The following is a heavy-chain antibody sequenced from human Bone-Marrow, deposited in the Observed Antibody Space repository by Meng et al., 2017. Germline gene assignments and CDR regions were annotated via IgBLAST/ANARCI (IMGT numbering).Heavy chain of an antibody. J-gene: IGHJ4*02. Sequence: GGSLRLSCAASGFTFSNNAMSWVRQAPGKGLKWVSTISTSGGNTADSVKGRFTISRDNSKNTLYLQMNSLSAEDTALYYCAKDILGSGSYTFFDYWGQGTLVTVSS. CDR1: GFTFSNNA. V-gene: IGHV3-23*01. D-gene: IGHD3-10*01. CDR3: AKDILGSGSYTFFDY. CDR2: ISTSGGNT.